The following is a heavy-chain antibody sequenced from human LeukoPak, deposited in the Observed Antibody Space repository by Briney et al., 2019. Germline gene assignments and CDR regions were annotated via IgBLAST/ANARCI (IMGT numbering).Heavy chain of an antibody. CDR3: AKDRGPKTLFGELLY. V-gene: IGHV3-9*01. J-gene: IGHJ4*02. CDR1: GFTFDDYA. CDR2: ISWNSGSI. D-gene: IGHD3-10*01. Sequence: GGSLRLSCAAFGFTFDDYAMHWVRQAPGKGLEWVSGISWNSGSIGYADSVKGRFTISRDNAKNSLYLQMNSLRAEDTAVYYCAKDRGPKTLFGELLYWGQGTLVTVSS.